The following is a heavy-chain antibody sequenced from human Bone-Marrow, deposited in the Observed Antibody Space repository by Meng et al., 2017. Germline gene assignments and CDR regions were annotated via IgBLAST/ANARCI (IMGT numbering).Heavy chain of an antibody. CDR2: INHSGST. Sequence: GSLRLSCAVYGGSFSGYYWSWIRQPPGKGLEWIGEINHSGSTNYNPSLKSRVTISVDTSKNQFSLKLSSVTAADTAVYYCARGLGGGYGYPPLRYFDYWGQGTLVTVSS. V-gene: IGHV4-34*01. D-gene: IGHD5-12*01. CDR1: GGSFSGYY. CDR3: ARGLGGGYGYPPLRYFDY. J-gene: IGHJ4*02.